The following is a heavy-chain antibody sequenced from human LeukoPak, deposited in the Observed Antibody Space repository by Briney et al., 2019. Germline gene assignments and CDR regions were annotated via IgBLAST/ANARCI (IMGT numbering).Heavy chain of an antibody. V-gene: IGHV3-13*01. J-gene: IGHJ5*02. Sequence: PGGSLRLSCAASGFTFSSYDMHWVRQATGKGLEWVSAIGTAGDTYYPGSVKGRFAISRENAKNSLYLQMNSLRAGDTAVYYCARGAGIAAAGTGGLDPWGQGTLVTVSS. CDR3: ARGAGIAAAGTGGLDP. D-gene: IGHD6-13*01. CDR2: IGTAGDT. CDR1: GFTFSSYD.